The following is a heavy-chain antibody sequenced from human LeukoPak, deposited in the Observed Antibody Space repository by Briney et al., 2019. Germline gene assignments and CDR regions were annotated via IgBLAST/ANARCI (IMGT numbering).Heavy chain of an antibody. CDR1: GFTFSSYA. CDR3: ARDLRWFGELTLYYGMDV. J-gene: IGHJ6*02. Sequence: PGGSLRLSCAASGFTFSSYAMHWVRQAPGKGLEWVAVISYDGSNKYYADSVKGRFTISRDNSKNTLYLQMNSLRAEDTAVYYCARDLRWFGELTLYYGMDVWGQGTTVTVSS. D-gene: IGHD3-10*01. CDR2: ISYDGSNK. V-gene: IGHV3-30-3*01.